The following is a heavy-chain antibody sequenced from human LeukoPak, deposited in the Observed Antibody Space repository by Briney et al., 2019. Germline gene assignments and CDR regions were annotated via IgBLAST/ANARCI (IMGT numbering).Heavy chain of an antibody. Sequence: SETLSLTCTVSGDSISSYYWSWIRQPPGKGLEWVGYIYYSGSTNYNPSLKNRVTISVDTSKNQISLKLSSVTAADTAVYYCARHSDYFHSSGYYSYYFDYWGQGTLVTVSS. CDR3: ARHSDYFHSSGYYSYYFDY. J-gene: IGHJ4*02. V-gene: IGHV4-59*08. CDR1: GDSISSYY. D-gene: IGHD3-22*01. CDR2: IYYSGST.